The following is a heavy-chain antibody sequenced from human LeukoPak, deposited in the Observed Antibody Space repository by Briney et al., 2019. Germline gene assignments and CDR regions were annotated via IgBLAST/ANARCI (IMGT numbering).Heavy chain of an antibody. CDR2: INHSGST. CDR3: ARKRRYSGSYPSPFDY. Sequence: SETLSLTCAVYGGSFSGYYWSWIRQPPGKGLEWIGEINHSGSTNYNPSLKSRVTISVDTSKNQFSLKLSSVTAADTAVYYCARKRRYSGSYPSPFDYWGQGTLVTVSS. J-gene: IGHJ4*02. D-gene: IGHD1-26*01. CDR1: GGSFSGYY. V-gene: IGHV4-34*01.